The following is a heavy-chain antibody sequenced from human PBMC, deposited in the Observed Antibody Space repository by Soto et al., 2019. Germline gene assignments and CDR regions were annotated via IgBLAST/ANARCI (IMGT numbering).Heavy chain of an antibody. Sequence: QVQLVQSGAEMKKPGSSVKVSCKVSGDSFSSYAISWVRQAPGEGLECVGGIIPIFETANYAQNFQGRVTITAVESTTTAYLEVTRLRPQDTAVFYCAASDSSSWQHDYWGQGTLITVSS. V-gene: IGHV1-69*01. CDR1: GDSFSSYA. CDR3: AASDSSSWQHDY. D-gene: IGHD6-13*01. J-gene: IGHJ4*02. CDR2: IIPIFETA.